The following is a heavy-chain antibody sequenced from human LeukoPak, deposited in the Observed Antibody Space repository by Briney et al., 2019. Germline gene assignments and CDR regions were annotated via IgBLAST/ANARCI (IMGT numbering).Heavy chain of an antibody. Sequence: GGSLRLSFAASGFTLSSYWMSWVRQAPGKGLEWVAVISYDGSNKYYADSVKGRFTISRDNFENTLYLQMNSLRAEDTAVYYCAKDLSGSGSYGVDPWGQGTLVTVSS. J-gene: IGHJ5*02. D-gene: IGHD3-10*01. CDR2: ISYDGSNK. CDR1: GFTLSSYW. V-gene: IGHV3-30*18. CDR3: AKDLSGSGSYGVDP.